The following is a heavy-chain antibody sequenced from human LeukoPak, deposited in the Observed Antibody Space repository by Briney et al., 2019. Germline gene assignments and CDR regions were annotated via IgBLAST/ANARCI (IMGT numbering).Heavy chain of an antibody. V-gene: IGHV3-30*03. Sequence: PGGSLRLSCAASGFTFSIYDMHWVRQAPGKGLEWVAVISYDGSNKYYADSVKGRFTISRDNSKNTLYLQMNSQRAEDTAVYYCARGIAVAGTFVWFDPWGQGTLVTVSS. J-gene: IGHJ5*02. D-gene: IGHD6-19*01. CDR3: ARGIAVAGTFVWFDP. CDR1: GFTFSIYD. CDR2: ISYDGSNK.